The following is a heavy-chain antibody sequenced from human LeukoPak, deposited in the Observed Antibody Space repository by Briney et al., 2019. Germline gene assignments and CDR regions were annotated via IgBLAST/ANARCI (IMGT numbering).Heavy chain of an antibody. D-gene: IGHD5-18*01. Sequence: GGSLRLSCSASGFTFSSYAMHWVRQAPGKGLEYVSTISSNGDYTYHADSVKDRLTISRDNFKNTLYLQMSSLRPEDTAVYYCVKDLWSRVDTANFDYWGQGTLVTVSS. CDR2: ISSNGDYT. V-gene: IGHV3-64D*06. J-gene: IGHJ4*02. CDR3: VKDLWSRVDTANFDY. CDR1: GFTFSSYA.